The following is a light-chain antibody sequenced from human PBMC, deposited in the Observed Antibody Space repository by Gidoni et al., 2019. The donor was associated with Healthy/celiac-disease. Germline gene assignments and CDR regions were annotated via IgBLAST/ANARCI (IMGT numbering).Light chain of an antibody. J-gene: IGKJ1*01. CDR2: GAS. Sequence: VLTTSPATFPLSPGGGATSTCSGRRRVISSDLAWYQQKPGKATRLLIYGASSMATGIPSRFSGSGSGTDFTLTISRLEPEDFAVYYCQQYGSSPPTFGQGTKVEIK. CDR1: RRVISSD. CDR3: QQYGSSPPT. V-gene: IGKV3-20*01.